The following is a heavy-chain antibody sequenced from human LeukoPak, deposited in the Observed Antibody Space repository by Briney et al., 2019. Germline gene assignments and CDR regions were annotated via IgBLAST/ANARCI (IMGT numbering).Heavy chain of an antibody. CDR2: ISYDGSNK. Sequence: GRSLRLSCAASGFTFSSYAMHWVRQAPGKGLEWVAVISYDGSNKYYADSVKGRFTISRDNSKNTLYLQMNSLRAEDTAVYYCAKQEGSGWYRAYYYYYGMDVWGQGTTVTVSS. D-gene: IGHD6-19*01. J-gene: IGHJ6*02. CDR1: GFTFSSYA. CDR3: AKQEGSGWYRAYYYYYGMDV. V-gene: IGHV3-30-3*02.